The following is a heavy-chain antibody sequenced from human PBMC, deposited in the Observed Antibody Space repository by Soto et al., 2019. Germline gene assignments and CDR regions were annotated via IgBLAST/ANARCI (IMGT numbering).Heavy chain of an antibody. D-gene: IGHD6-19*01. CDR3: ARNSSGRRNWFDP. J-gene: IGHJ5*02. Sequence: EVPLLESGGGLVQPGGSLRLSCAASGFTFSSYAMSWVRQAPGKGLEWVSAISGSGGSTYYADSVKGRFTISRDNSKNTLYLQMNSLRAEDTAVYYCARNSSGRRNWFDPWGQGTLVTVSS. CDR2: ISGSGGST. V-gene: IGHV3-23*01. CDR1: GFTFSSYA.